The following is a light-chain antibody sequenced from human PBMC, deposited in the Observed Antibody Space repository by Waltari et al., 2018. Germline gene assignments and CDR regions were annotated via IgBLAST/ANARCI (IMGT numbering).Light chain of an antibody. Sequence: QSALTQPASVSGSPGQSVSISCTGTSNDGGGYGLVSWYQQFPGKAPKLMIYEVSYRPSGVSSRFSGSKSGNTASLTISGLQAEDEAVYYCSSHTSTVPHVFGTGTKVTVV. V-gene: IGLV2-14*01. CDR1: SNDGGGYGL. CDR3: SSHTSTVPHV. J-gene: IGLJ1*01. CDR2: EVS.